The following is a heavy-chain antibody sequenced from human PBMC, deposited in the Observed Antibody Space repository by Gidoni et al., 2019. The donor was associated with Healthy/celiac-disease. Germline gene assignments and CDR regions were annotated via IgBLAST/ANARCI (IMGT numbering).Heavy chain of an antibody. CDR1: GYTFTSYD. V-gene: IGHV1-8*01. D-gene: IGHD2-15*01. J-gene: IGHJ4*02. Sequence: QVQLVQSGAEVKKPGASVKVSCKASGYTFTSYDINWVRQATGQGLEWMGWMNSNSGNTGYAQKFQGRVTMTRNTSISTAYMELSSLRSEDTAVYYCARRGDCSGGSCYSIDYWGQGTLVTVSS. CDR3: ARRGDCSGGSCYSIDY. CDR2: MNSNSGNT.